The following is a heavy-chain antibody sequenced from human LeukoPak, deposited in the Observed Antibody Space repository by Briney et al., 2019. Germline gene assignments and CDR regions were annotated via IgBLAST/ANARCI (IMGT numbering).Heavy chain of an antibody. D-gene: IGHD4-23*01. CDR1: GFTFSSYG. J-gene: IGHJ4*02. Sequence: GGSLRLSCAACGFTFSSYGMHWVRQAPGKGLERVALIWFDGSNKYYADSVKGRFTISRDNSNNTLYLQMNSLRVEDTAVYYCARQTTVATDCWGQGTLVTVSS. CDR2: IWFDGSNK. CDR3: ARQTTVATDC. V-gene: IGHV3-33*01.